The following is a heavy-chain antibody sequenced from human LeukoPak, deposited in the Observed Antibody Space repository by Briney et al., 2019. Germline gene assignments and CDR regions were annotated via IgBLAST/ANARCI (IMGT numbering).Heavy chain of an antibody. Sequence: GGSLRLSCAASGFTVRNSYMSWVRQAPGKGLDWVSIIYSGGTTYYADSVKGRFTISRDNSKNTLYLQMNSLRAEDTAVYYCARDTGGAAAGTWGQGTLVTVSS. D-gene: IGHD6-13*01. CDR2: IYSGGTT. V-gene: IGHV3-53*01. CDR3: ARDTGGAAAGT. CDR1: GFTVRNSY. J-gene: IGHJ4*02.